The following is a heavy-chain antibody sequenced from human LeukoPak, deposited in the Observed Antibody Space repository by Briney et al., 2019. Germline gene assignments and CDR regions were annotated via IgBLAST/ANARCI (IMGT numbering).Heavy chain of an antibody. CDR1: GFTFDDYT. V-gene: IGHV3-43*01. J-gene: IGHJ4*02. CDR3: TTRARGVYYDIYFPCDY. D-gene: IGHD3-9*01. CDR2: ITWDGGRT. Sequence: GGSLRLSCAASGFTFDDYTMHWVRQAPGKSLEWVSLITWDGGRTYYADSVKGRFTISRDNRKNSLYLQMNSLRTEDTALYYCTTRARGVYYDIYFPCDYWGQGTLVTVSS.